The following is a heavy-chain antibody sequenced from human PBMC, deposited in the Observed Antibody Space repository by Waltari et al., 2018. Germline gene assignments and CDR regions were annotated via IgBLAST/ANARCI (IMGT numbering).Heavy chain of an antibody. Sequence: QVQLVQSGAEVKKPGASVKASCKASGYTFTSYDINWVRQATGQGLEWMGWMNPSSGNTGYAQKFQGRVTITRNTSISTAYMELSSLRSEDTAVYYCAREVKGRIAAAQDYYYYMDVWGKGTTVTVSS. J-gene: IGHJ6*03. CDR3: AREVKGRIAAAQDYYYYMDV. CDR2: MNPSSGNT. D-gene: IGHD6-13*01. CDR1: GYTFTSYD. V-gene: IGHV1-8*03.